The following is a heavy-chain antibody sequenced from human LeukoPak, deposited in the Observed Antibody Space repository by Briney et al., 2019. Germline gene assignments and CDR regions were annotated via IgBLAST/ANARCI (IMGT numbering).Heavy chain of an antibody. Sequence: GGSLRLSCVDSGYIFTIYWMSWVRQSPERGLEWVANINLDGSVTYYVDSVKGRFTISRDNAQRSLYLQMDSLRAEDTAVYYCARVRRHVVRGSDTFYFDYWGQGSRVPVSS. D-gene: IGHD3-10*01. J-gene: IGHJ4*02. CDR1: GYIFTIYW. CDR2: INLDGSVT. CDR3: ARVRRHVVRGSDTFYFDY. V-gene: IGHV3-7*01.